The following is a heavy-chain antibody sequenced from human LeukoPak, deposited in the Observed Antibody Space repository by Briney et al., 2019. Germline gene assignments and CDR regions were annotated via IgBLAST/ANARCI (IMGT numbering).Heavy chain of an antibody. V-gene: IGHV3-30-3*01. D-gene: IGHD3-22*01. Sequence: GGSLSLSCAASGFTFSSYAMHWVRQAPGKGLEWVAVISYDGSNKYYADSVKGRFTISRDNSKNTLYLQMNSLRAEDTAVYYCAREDDSSGYHTLPDAFDIWGQGTMVTVSS. CDR3: AREDDSSGYHTLPDAFDI. CDR2: ISYDGSNK. J-gene: IGHJ3*02. CDR1: GFTFSSYA.